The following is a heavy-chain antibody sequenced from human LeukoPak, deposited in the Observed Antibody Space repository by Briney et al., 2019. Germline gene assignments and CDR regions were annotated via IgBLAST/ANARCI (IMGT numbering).Heavy chain of an antibody. V-gene: IGHV3-23*01. J-gene: IGHJ4*02. CDR1: TFTFANSA. D-gene: IGHD2-15*01. Sequence: PGGSLRLSCAASTFTFANSAMYWFRHAPGKGLELVSTIDGGGGNTYYTDSVTGRFTISRDNSKNTLYLQMNSLRAEDTAVYYCAKKTDSAARYFAYWGQGTRVTVSS. CDR2: IDGGGGNT. CDR3: AKKTDSAARYFAY.